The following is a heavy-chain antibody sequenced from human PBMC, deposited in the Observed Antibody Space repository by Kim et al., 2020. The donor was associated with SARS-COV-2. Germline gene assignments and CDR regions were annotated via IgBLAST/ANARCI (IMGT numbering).Heavy chain of an antibody. J-gene: IGHJ5*02. CDR1: GGSISSGSYY. CDR3: ARDRTTRRITMVRGVWAFAP. CDR2: IYTSGST. D-gene: IGHD3-10*01. Sequence: SETLSLTCTVSGGSISSGSYYWSWIRQPAGKGLEWIGRIYTSGSTNYNPSLKSRVTISVDTSKNQFSLKLSSVTAADTAVYYCARDRTTRRITMVRGVWAFAPWGQGTLVTVSS. V-gene: IGHV4-61*02.